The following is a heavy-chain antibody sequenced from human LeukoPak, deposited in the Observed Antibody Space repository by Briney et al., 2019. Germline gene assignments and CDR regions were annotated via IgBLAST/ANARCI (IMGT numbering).Heavy chain of an antibody. J-gene: IGHJ4*02. CDR3: ARDVEMAH. CDR1: GFTFSSYS. Sequence: GGSLRLSCGASGFTFSSYSMNWVRQAPGKGLEWVSSISSSSSYIYYADSVKGRFTISRDNSKNTLYLQMNSLRAEDTAVYYCARDVEMAHWGQGTLVTVSS. D-gene: IGHD5-24*01. CDR2: ISSSSSYI. V-gene: IGHV3-21*01.